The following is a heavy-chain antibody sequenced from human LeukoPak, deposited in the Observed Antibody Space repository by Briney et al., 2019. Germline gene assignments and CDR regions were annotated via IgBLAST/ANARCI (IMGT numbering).Heavy chain of an antibody. D-gene: IGHD6-19*01. Sequence: PGRSLRLSCTASGLAFSEYGMHWVRQAPGKGLEWVAVISYDGSNKYHLDSVKGRFTISRDNSKETLYLQMDSLRPEDTAVYYCAKDSDRGGWYPDRWGQGTLVTVSS. CDR2: ISYDGSNK. J-gene: IGHJ5*02. CDR3: AKDSDRGGWYPDR. V-gene: IGHV3-30*18. CDR1: GLAFSEYG.